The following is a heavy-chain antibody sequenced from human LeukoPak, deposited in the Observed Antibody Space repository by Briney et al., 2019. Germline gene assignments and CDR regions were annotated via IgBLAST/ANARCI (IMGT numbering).Heavy chain of an antibody. Sequence: GGSLRLSCAASGFTFSDYYMSWIRQAPGKGLEWVSYISSSGSTIYYADSVKGRFTISRDNAKNSLCLQMNSLRAEDTAVYYCARDRYCSGGSCYDSVAGPIDYWGQGTLVTVSS. V-gene: IGHV3-11*01. CDR3: ARDRYCSGGSCYDSVAGPIDY. CDR1: GFTFSDYY. J-gene: IGHJ4*02. CDR2: ISSSGSTI. D-gene: IGHD2-15*01.